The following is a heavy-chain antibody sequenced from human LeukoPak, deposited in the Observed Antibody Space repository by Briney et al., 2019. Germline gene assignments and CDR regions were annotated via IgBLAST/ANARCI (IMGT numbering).Heavy chain of an antibody. J-gene: IGHJ4*02. Sequence: PGGSLRLSCAASGFTFSSYAMSWVRQAPGKGLEWVSAISGSGVSTYYADSVKGRFTISRDNSKNTLYLQMHSLRAEDTAVYYCAQVRAGGDCFSYWGQGTLVTVSS. CDR1: GFTFSSYA. CDR3: AQVRAGGDCFSY. D-gene: IGHD2-21*01. V-gene: IGHV3-23*01. CDR2: ISGSGVST.